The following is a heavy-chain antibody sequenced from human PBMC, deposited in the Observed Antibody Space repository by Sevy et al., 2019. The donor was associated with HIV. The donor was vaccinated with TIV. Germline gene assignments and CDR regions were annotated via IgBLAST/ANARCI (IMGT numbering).Heavy chain of an antibody. Sequence: SETLSLTCSVSGDSISTADYYWSWIRQPPGKGLEWIGYIYYTGSTYYNPSLKSRLTISLDMSKNQFSLRLSSVTAADTAVYYCVRDNRVGGHYDNRGYSGMDVWGQGTTVTVSS. CDR3: VRDNRVGGHYDNRGYSGMDV. V-gene: IGHV4-30-4*01. D-gene: IGHD3-22*01. J-gene: IGHJ6*02. CDR2: IYYTGST. CDR1: GDSISTADYY.